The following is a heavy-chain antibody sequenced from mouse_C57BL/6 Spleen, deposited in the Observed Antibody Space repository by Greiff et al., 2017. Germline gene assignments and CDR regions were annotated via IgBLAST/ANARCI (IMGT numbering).Heavy chain of an antibody. Sequence: QVQLQQPGAELVMPGASVKLSCKASGYTFTSYWMHWVKQRPGQGLEWIGEIDPSDSYTNYNQKFKGKSTLTVDKSSSAAYMQLSSLTSEDSAVYYSAREPTDAMSYWGQGTSVTVSS. D-gene: IGHD1-1*01. CDR3: AREPTDAMSY. CDR2: IDPSDSYT. J-gene: IGHJ4*01. V-gene: IGHV1-69*01. CDR1: GYTFTSYW.